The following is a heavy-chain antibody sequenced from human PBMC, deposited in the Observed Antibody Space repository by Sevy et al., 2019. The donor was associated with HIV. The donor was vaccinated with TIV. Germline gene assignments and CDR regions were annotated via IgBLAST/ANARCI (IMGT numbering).Heavy chain of an antibody. J-gene: IGHJ3*02. V-gene: IGHV3-21*01. CDR3: ARDLDYGDYVCAFDI. D-gene: IGHD4-17*01. CDR1: GFTFSSYS. Sequence: LSLTCAASGFTFSSYSMNWVRQAPGKGLEWVSSISSSSSYIYYADSVKGRFTISRDNAKNSVYLQMNSLRAEDTAVYYGARDLDYGDYVCAFDIWGQGTMVTVSS. CDR2: ISSSSSYI.